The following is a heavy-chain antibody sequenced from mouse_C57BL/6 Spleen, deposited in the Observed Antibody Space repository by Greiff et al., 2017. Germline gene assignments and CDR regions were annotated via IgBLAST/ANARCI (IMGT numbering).Heavy chain of an antibody. CDR1: GFSLSTFGMG. D-gene: IGHD3-2*02. V-gene: IGHV8-8*01. CDR2: IWWDDDK. CDR3: ARMVAQATFPWFAY. Sequence: QVTLKVSGPGILQPSQTLSLTCSFSGFSLSTFGMGVGWIRQPSGKGLEWLAHIWWDDDKYYHPALKSRLTISKDTSKNQVFLTSANGDTADTTTYYCARMVAQATFPWFAYWGQGTLVTVSA. J-gene: IGHJ3*01.